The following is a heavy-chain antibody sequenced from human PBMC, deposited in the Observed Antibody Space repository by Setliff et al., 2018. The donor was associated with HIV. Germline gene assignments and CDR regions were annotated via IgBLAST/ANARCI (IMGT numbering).Heavy chain of an antibody. V-gene: IGHV3-23*01. D-gene: IGHD6-19*01. CDR1: GFTFSTYA. Sequence: GGSLRLSCAASGFTFSTYAMTWVRQGPGKGLEWVSGISGGGGTTYYAAAVKGRFTISRDNSKNMLYLQMNSLRAEDTAVYYCAKDRGSGWYGDYFDYWGQGTLVTVSS. CDR3: AKDRGSGWYGDYFDY. J-gene: IGHJ4*02. CDR2: ISGGGGTT.